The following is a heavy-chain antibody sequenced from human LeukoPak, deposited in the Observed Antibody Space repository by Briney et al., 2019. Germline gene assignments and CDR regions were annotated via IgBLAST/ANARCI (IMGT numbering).Heavy chain of an antibody. CDR1: GGTFCSYA. Sequence: SVKVSCKASGGTFCSYAISWVRQALGQGLEWMGGIIPIFGTANYAQKFQGRVTITTDESTSTAYMELSSLRSEDTAVYYCASDSGTTRAFDIWGQGTMVTVSS. D-gene: IGHD1-1*01. J-gene: IGHJ3*02. CDR2: IIPIFGTA. CDR3: ASDSGTTRAFDI. V-gene: IGHV1-69*05.